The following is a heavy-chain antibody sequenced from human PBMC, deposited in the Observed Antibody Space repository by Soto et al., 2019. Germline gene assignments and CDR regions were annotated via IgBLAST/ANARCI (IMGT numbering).Heavy chain of an antibody. D-gene: IGHD3-22*01. V-gene: IGHV3-15*07. J-gene: IGHJ4*02. Sequence: DVQLEESGGGLIKPGESLTLSCAASDFSLSDAWMKWVRQAPGKGLELVGRIKSKAHGGTTDYAAPLKGRFTILRHDSKNTLYLQMNSLQTEDTAMYYCASYRDSSGLRRYDYWGQGALVTVSS. CDR1: DFSLSDAW. CDR2: IKSKAHGGTT. CDR3: ASYRDSSGLRRYDY.